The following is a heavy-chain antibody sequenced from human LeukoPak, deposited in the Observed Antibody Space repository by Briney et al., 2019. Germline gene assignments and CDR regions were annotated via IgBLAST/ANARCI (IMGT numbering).Heavy chain of an antibody. CDR2: IHPNDGDT. CDR3: ATYTQSGAQGVSDY. CDR1: EYSFTNYY. V-gene: IGHV1-46*01. D-gene: IGHD3-10*01. Sequence: GSSVKVSCKASEYSFTNYYMHWVRQAPGQGLEWMGLIHPNDGDTKYAQEFQDRVTMTRDTSTSTVYMELSSLRSEDTAVYYCATYTQSGAQGVSDYWGQGTLVTVSS. J-gene: IGHJ4*02.